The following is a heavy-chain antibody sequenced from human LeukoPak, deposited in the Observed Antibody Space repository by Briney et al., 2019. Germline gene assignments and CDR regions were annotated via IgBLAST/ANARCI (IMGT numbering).Heavy chain of an antibody. V-gene: IGHV4-59*08. CDR3: ATGTTVVDY. Sequence: SETLSLTCTVSGGSISSYYWSWIRQPPGKGLEWIGYIYYSGSTNYNPSLKSRVIISVDTSKNQFSLKLSSVTAADTAVYYCATGTTVVDYWGQGTLVTVSS. CDR1: GGSISSYY. CDR2: IYYSGST. D-gene: IGHD1-1*01. J-gene: IGHJ4*02.